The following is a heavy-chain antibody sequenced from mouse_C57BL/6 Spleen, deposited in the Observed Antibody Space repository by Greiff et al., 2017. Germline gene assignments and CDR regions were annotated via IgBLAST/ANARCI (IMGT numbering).Heavy chain of an antibody. Sequence: QVQLQQSGAELVRPGTSVKMSCKASGYTFTNYWIGWAKQRPGHGLEWIGDIYPGGGYTNYNEKFKGKATLTADKSSSTAYMQFSSLTSEDSAIYYCARAKYGSSGGYYAMDYWGQGTSVTVSS. CDR2: IYPGGGYT. CDR1: GYTFTNYW. V-gene: IGHV1-63*01. CDR3: ARAKYGSSGGYYAMDY. J-gene: IGHJ4*01. D-gene: IGHD1-1*01.